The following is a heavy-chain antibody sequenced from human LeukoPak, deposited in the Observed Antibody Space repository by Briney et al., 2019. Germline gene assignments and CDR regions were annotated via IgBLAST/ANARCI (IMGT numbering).Heavy chain of an antibody. CDR3: ARRFAEQWLDYFDY. V-gene: IGHV1-46*01. J-gene: IGHJ4*02. D-gene: IGHD6-19*01. Sequence: GASVKVSCKASGYTFTNYFMHWLRQAPGQGLEWMGLINPSVGSTSYAQKSQGRVTMTRDTSTSTFYMELSSLRSEDTAVYYCARRFAEQWLDYFDYWGQGTLVTVSS. CDR2: INPSVGST. CDR1: GYTFTNYF.